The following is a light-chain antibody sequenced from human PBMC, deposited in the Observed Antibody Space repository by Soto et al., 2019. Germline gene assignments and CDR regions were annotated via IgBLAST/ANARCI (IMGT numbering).Light chain of an antibody. Sequence: QSALTQPASVSGSPGQSITFSCTGSSSDVGGYNYVSWYQQHPGRAPKLMIYEVTNRPSGVSNRFSGSKSGNTASLTISGLQSEDEADYYCAAWDDSLNGYVFGTGTKLTVL. CDR3: AAWDDSLNGYV. CDR1: SSDVGGYNY. V-gene: IGLV2-14*01. CDR2: EVT. J-gene: IGLJ1*01.